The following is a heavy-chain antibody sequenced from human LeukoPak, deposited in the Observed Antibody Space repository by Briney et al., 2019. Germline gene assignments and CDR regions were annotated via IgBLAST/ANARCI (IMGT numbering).Heavy chain of an antibody. Sequence: GGSLRLSCAASGFTVSSNYMSWVRQAPGKGLEWVSVIYSGGSTYYADSVKGRFTISRDNSKNTLYLQMNSLRAEDTAVYYCARHHYDIDNWFDPWGQGTLVTVSS. CDR1: GFTVSSNY. V-gene: IGHV3-53*01. J-gene: IGHJ5*02. CDR2: IYSGGST. CDR3: ARHHYDIDNWFDP. D-gene: IGHD3-9*01.